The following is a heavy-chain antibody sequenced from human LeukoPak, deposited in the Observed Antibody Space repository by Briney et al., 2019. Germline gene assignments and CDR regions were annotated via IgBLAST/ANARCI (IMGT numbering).Heavy chain of an antibody. CDR1: GYTFTSYD. Sequence: ASVKVSCKASGYTFTSYDTNWVRQATGQGLEWMGWMNPNSGNTGYAQKFQGRVTMTRNTSISTAYMELSSLRSEDTAVYYCARGDIVVVPAAMRRGAYYYYGMDVWGQGTTVTVSS. CDR3: ARGDIVVVPAAMRRGAYYYYGMDV. J-gene: IGHJ6*02. D-gene: IGHD2-2*01. CDR2: MNPNSGNT. V-gene: IGHV1-8*01.